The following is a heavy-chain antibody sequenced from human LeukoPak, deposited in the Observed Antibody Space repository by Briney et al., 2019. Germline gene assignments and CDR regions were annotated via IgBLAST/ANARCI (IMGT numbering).Heavy chain of an antibody. CDR3: ARDDKWGFDY. J-gene: IGHJ4*02. CDR1: GFTLNDYP. V-gene: IGHV3-48*04. Sequence: GESLRLSCAVSGFTLNDYPMNWVRQPPGKGLEWIAYIRSSDSGRGTGAHYPDSMRRRFTISRDDAKNSLFLQMNSLRADDTAFYYCARDDKWGFDYWGQGAMVAVSS. CDR2: IRSSDSGRGTGA. D-gene: IGHD7-27*01.